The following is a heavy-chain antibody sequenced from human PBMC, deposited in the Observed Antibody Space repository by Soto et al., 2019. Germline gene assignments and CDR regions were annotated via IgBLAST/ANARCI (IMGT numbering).Heavy chain of an antibody. CDR1: GSTFSSYG. CDR2: ISYDGSNK. V-gene: IGHV3-30*18. J-gene: IGHJ4*02. CDR3: AKDHYDILTGYPYYFDY. D-gene: IGHD3-9*01. Sequence: GGSLRLSCAASGSTFSSYGMHWVRQAPGKGLEWVAVISYDGSNKYYADSVKGRFTISRDNSKNTLYLQMNSVRAEDTAVYYCAKDHYDILTGYPYYFDYWGQGTLVTVSS.